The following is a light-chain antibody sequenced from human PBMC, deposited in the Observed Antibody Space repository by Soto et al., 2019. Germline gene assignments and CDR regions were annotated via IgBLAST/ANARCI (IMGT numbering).Light chain of an antibody. Sequence: ALTQPASVSGSPGQSIAISCTGTRSDVGGYNYVSWYQQPPGKAPKLIIYDVSDRPSGVSTRFSGSKSGNTASLTISGLQADDEADYYCSSYTSQSTVVFGGGTKVTVL. J-gene: IGLJ3*02. V-gene: IGLV2-14*01. CDR3: SSYTSQSTVV. CDR2: DVS. CDR1: RSDVGGYNY.